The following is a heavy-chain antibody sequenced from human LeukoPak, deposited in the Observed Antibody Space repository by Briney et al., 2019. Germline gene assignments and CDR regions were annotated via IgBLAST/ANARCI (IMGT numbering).Heavy chain of an antibody. D-gene: IGHD6-13*01. Sequence: GGSLRLSCAASGFTFSSYGVHWVRQAPGKGLEWVANIKQDGSEKYYVDSVKGRFTISRDNAKNSLYLQMNSLRAEDTAVYYCARDSSSWPNYYYYYYGMDVWGQGTTVTVSS. J-gene: IGHJ6*02. V-gene: IGHV3-7*01. CDR1: GFTFSSYG. CDR2: IKQDGSEK. CDR3: ARDSSSWPNYYYYYYGMDV.